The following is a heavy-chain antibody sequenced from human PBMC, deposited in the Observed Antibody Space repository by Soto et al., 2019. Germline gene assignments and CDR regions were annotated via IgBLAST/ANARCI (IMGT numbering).Heavy chain of an antibody. V-gene: IGHV6-1*01. CDR3: ARELSGSYDGMDV. Sequence: SQTLSLTCAISGESVSSNSAAWNCIRQSPSRGLEWLGRTYYRSKWYTDSGVSGISRININPDTSKNQFSLQLNSVTPEDTAVYYCARELSGSYDGMDVWAKGPRSPSP. CDR1: GESVSSNSAA. CDR2: TYYRSKWYT. D-gene: IGHD1-26*01. J-gene: IGHJ6*02.